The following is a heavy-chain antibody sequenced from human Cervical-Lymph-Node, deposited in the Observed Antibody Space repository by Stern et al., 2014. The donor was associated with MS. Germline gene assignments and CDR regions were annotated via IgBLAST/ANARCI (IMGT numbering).Heavy chain of an antibody. J-gene: IGHJ4*02. V-gene: IGHV4-31*03. D-gene: IGHD6-19*01. CDR3: AGGTVAGLFDF. Sequence: QLQLQESGPGLVKPSQTLSLTCTVSGGSINIGDYYWSWIRHLPGKGLECIGYIYNIGSTSYNPSLKSRVSISVDTSKNQFSLNLNSVTAADTAVYYCAGGTVAGLFDFWGQGTLVTVSS. CDR1: GGSINIGDYY. CDR2: IYNIGST.